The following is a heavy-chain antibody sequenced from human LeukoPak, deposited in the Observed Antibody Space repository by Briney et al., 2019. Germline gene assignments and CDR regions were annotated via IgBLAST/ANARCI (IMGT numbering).Heavy chain of an antibody. J-gene: IGHJ4*02. Sequence: GGSLRLSCAASGFTFSSYWMHWVRQAPGKGLVWVSRINSDGSSTTYADSVKGRFTISRDNAKNTLYLQMNSLRAEDTAVYYCARGYSGSYRVDFWGQGTLVTVSS. CDR2: INSDGSST. V-gene: IGHV3-74*01. CDR1: GFTFSSYW. D-gene: IGHD1-26*01. CDR3: ARGYSGSYRVDF.